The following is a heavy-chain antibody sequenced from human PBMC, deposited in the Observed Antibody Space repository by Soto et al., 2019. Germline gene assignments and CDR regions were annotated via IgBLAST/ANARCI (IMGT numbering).Heavy chain of an antibody. V-gene: IGHV1-69*13. CDR2: IIPIFGTA. CDR1: GGTFSSYA. Sequence: ASVKVSCKASGGTFSSYAISWVRQAPGQGLEWMGGIIPIFGTANYAQKFQGRVTITADESTSTAYMELSSLRSEDTAVYYCARGNGGASPIATYYGMDVWGQGTTVTVSS. J-gene: IGHJ6*02. CDR3: ARGNGGASPIATYYGMDV. D-gene: IGHD6-13*01.